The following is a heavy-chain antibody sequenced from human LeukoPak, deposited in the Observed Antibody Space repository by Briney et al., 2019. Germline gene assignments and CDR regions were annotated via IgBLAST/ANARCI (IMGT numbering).Heavy chain of an antibody. D-gene: IGHD3-10*01. Sequence: GGSLRLSCAASGFTFTNDFMTWVRQAPGKGLEWVSAIGVSGFSTYYAGSVKGRFTISRDNSKNTLYLQMNSLRAEDTAVYYCARGGRSIDFDYWGQGTLVTVSS. CDR2: IGVSGFST. CDR1: GFTFTNDF. V-gene: IGHV3-23*01. CDR3: ARGGRSIDFDY. J-gene: IGHJ4*02.